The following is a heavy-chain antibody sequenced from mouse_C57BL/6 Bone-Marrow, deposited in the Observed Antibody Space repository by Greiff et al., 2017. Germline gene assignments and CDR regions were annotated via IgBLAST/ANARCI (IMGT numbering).Heavy chain of an antibody. Sequence: EVQLMESGGDLVKPGGSLKLSCAASGFTFSSYGMSWVRQTPDKRLEWVATISSGGSYTYYPDSVKGRFTISRDNAKNTLYLQMSSLKSEDTAMYYCARPRYDGFAYWGQGTLVTVSA. CDR3: ARPRYDGFAY. CDR2: ISSGGSYT. CDR1: GFTFSSYG. V-gene: IGHV5-6*01. J-gene: IGHJ3*01. D-gene: IGHD2-12*01.